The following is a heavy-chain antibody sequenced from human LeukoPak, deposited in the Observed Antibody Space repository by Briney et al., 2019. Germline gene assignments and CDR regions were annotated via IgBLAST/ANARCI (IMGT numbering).Heavy chain of an antibody. V-gene: IGHV3-48*01. D-gene: IGHD5-18*01. Sequence: PGGSLRLSCAASGFTFSSYSMNWVRQAPGKGLEWVSYISSSSSTIYYADSVKGRFTISRDNAKNSLYLQMNSLRAEDTAVYYCARDSSYRGYSYGYGDYWGQGTLVTVSS. J-gene: IGHJ4*02. CDR3: ARDSSYRGYSYGYGDY. CDR1: GFTFSSYS. CDR2: ISSSSSTI.